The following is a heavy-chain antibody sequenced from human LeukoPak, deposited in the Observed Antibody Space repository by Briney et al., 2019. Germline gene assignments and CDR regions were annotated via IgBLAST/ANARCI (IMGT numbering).Heavy chain of an antibody. CDR2: ISGSGGST. Sequence: GRSLRLSCAASGFTFDDYAMHWVRQAPGKGLEWVSAISGSGGSTYYADSVKGRFTISRDNSKNTLYLQMNSLRAEDTAVYYCATPQVLRYFDWLSHRNFDYWGQGTLVTVSS. J-gene: IGHJ4*02. CDR3: ATPQVLRYFDWLSHRNFDY. CDR1: GFTFDDYA. V-gene: IGHV3-23*01. D-gene: IGHD3-9*01.